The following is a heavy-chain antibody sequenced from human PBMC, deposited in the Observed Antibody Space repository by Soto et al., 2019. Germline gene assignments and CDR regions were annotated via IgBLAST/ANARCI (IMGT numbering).Heavy chain of an antibody. V-gene: IGHV1-69*02. CDR3: ARVQTGSLTPDDY. Sequence: GASVKVSCKASGGTFSSYTINWVRQAPGQGLEWMGRIIPILGIANYAQKFQGRVTITADKSTSTAYMELSSLRSEDTAVYYCARVQTGSLTPDDYWGQGTLVTVSS. CDR2: IIPILGIA. CDR1: GGTFSSYT. D-gene: IGHD1-1*01. J-gene: IGHJ4*02.